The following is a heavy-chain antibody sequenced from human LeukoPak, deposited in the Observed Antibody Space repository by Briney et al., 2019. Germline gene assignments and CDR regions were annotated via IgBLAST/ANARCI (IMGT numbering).Heavy chain of an antibody. CDR2: IYCSGST. J-gene: IGHJ4*02. Sequence: PSETLSLTCTVSGGSISSSSYYWGWIRQPPGKGLEWIGSIYCSGSTYYNPSLKSRVTISVDTSKNQFSLKLSSVTAADTAVYYCARPGHCSGGSCYFHYWGQGTLVTVSS. V-gene: IGHV4-39*01. D-gene: IGHD2-15*01. CDR3: ARPGHCSGGSCYFHY. CDR1: GGSISSSSYY.